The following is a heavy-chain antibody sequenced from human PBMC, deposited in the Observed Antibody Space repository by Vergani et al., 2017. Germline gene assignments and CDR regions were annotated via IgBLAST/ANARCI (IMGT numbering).Heavy chain of an antibody. Sequence: QVQLVESGGGVVQPGGSLRLSCVASGFAFDTYGMHWVRQAPGKGLEWVAFIRFDGSNKFYSDSVKGRFSIDRDNSKKTHYLQMNNLRTEDTAIYYCAKQYFVSGNYLFDYWGQGTLVTVSS. CDR3: AKQYFVSGNYLFDY. J-gene: IGHJ4*02. D-gene: IGHD3-10*01. V-gene: IGHV3-30*02. CDR1: GFAFDTYG. CDR2: IRFDGSNK.